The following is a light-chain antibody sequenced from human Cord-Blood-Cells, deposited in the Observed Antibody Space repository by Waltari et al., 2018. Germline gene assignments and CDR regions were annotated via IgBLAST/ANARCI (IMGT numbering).Light chain of an antibody. V-gene: IGKV3-15*01. Sequence: EIVMTQSPATLSVSPGERATLPCRASQSVSSNLAWYQQKPGQAPRLLIYGASTRATGIPARLSGSGSGTEFTLTISSLQSEDFAVYYCQQYNNWPPLTFGGGTKVEIK. CDR1: QSVSSN. J-gene: IGKJ4*01. CDR3: QQYNNWPPLT. CDR2: GAS.